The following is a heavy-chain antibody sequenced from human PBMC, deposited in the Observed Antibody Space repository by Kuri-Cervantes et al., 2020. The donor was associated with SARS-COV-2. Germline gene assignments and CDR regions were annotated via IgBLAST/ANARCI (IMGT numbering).Heavy chain of an antibody. D-gene: IGHD3-3*01. CDR2: ISAYNGNT. V-gene: IGHV1-18*01. CDR3: ARDRGGSRFLEWLLLDAFDI. Sequence: ASVKVSCKASGYTFTSYGISWVRQAPGQGLEWMGWISAYNGNTNYAQKLQGRVTMTTDTSTSTAYMELSSLRSEDTAVYYCARDRGGSRFLEWLLLDAFDIWGQGTMVTVSS. J-gene: IGHJ3*02. CDR1: GYTFTSYG.